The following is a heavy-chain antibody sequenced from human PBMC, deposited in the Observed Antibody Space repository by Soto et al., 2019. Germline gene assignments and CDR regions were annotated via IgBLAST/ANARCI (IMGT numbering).Heavy chain of an antibody. V-gene: IGHV3-7*01. CDR3: ARSLGYASY. CDR2: IKENGSEK. J-gene: IGHJ4*02. CDR1: GFTFSSYW. Sequence: EVQLVESGGGLVLPGGSLRLSCAASGFTFSSYWMSWVGQAPGKGLEWVASIKENGSEKDYVDSVKGRFTISRDNAKNSLYLQMNSLRAEDTAMYYCARSLGYASYWGQGTLVTVSS. D-gene: IGHD2-15*01.